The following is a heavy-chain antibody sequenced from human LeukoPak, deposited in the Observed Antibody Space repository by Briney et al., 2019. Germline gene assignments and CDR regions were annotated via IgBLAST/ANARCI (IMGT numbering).Heavy chain of an antibody. CDR2: IYDSGST. D-gene: IGHD2-15*01. Sequence: SETLSLTCAVYGGSFSGYYWSWIRQPPGKGLEYIGYIYDSGSTNYTPSRNSRVPISVDTPKNQFSLKLTSVTAADTAVYHCARNGRYCSGGGCSGYYYYMDVWGKGTTVTVSS. CDR3: ARNGRYCSGGGCSGYYYYMDV. V-gene: IGHV4-59*01. CDR1: GGSFSGYY. J-gene: IGHJ6*03.